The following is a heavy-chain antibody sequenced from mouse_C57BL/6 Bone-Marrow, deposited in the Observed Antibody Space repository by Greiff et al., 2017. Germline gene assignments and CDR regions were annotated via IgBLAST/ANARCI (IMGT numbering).Heavy chain of an antibody. J-gene: IGHJ1*03. Sequence: EVMLVESGGGLVQPKGSLKLSCAASGFSFNTYAMNWVRQAPGKGLEWVARIRSKSNNYATYYADSVKDRFTISRDDSESMLYLQMNNLKTEDTAMYYCGRGTTGVARARPGYFDVWGTGTTVTVSS. D-gene: IGHD1-1*01. CDR2: IRSKSNNYAT. V-gene: IGHV10-1*01. CDR3: GRGTTGVARARPGYFDV. CDR1: GFSFNTYA.